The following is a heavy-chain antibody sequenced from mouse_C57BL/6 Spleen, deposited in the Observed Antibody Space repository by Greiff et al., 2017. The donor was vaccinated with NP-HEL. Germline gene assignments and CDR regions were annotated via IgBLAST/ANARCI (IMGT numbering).Heavy chain of an antibody. CDR2: INPSNGGT. V-gene: IGHV1-53*01. CDR3: ARGGYDYDWFAY. D-gene: IGHD2-4*01. CDR1: GYTFTSYW. J-gene: IGHJ3*01. Sequence: VQLQQSGTELVKPGASVKLSCKASGYTFTSYWMHWVKQRPGQGLEWIGNINPSNGGTNYNEKFKSKATLTVDKSSSTAYMQLSSLTSEDSAVYYWARGGYDYDWFAYWGQGTLVTVSA.